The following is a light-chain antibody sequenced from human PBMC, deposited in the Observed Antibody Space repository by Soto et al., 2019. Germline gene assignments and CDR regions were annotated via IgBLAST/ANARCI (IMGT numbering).Light chain of an antibody. CDR1: QGISNY. J-gene: IGKJ3*01. Sequence: DIQMTQSPSSLSASVGDRVTITCRASQGISNYLAWYQQKPGKVPKLLISTSSPLQSGVPSRFSGSGSGTDFTLTISSLQPEDVATYYCQNYNSAPFTFGPGTKVDIK. CDR2: TSS. CDR3: QNYNSAPFT. V-gene: IGKV1-27*01.